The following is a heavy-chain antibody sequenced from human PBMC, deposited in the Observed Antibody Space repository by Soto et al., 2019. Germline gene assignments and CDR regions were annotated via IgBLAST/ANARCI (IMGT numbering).Heavy chain of an antibody. D-gene: IGHD6-19*01. Sequence: QLQLQESGPGLVRPSETLSITCTVSGGSISSSSYYWSWIRQPPRTGLEWIGSIYYSGITYYNPSLKSRVTISVDTSKNQFSLRLSSATAADTAVYYCARREAVLGTFDYWGQGVLVTVSS. V-gene: IGHV4-39*01. CDR3: ARREAVLGTFDY. J-gene: IGHJ4*02. CDR2: IYYSGIT. CDR1: GGSISSSSYY.